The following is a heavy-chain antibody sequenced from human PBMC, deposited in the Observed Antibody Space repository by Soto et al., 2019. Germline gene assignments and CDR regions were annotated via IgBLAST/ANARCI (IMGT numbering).Heavy chain of an antibody. CDR2: IFYSGST. CDR1: GGSISSYY. V-gene: IGHV4-59*01. Sequence: SGTPSPPCTVSGGSISSYYWSWVRQPPGKGLEWVGYIFYSGSTSYNPSLKSRVTISIDPSKNQFSLKLSSVTAADTAVYYCARGVDRQWADYWGQGTQVTVYS. CDR3: ARGVDRQWADY. J-gene: IGHJ4*02. D-gene: IGHD6-19*01.